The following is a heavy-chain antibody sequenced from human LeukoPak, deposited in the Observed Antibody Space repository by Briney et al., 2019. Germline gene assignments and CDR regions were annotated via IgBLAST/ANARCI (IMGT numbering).Heavy chain of an antibody. Sequence: ASVKVSCKASGYTFTSYYMHWVRQAPGQGLEWMGIINPSGGSTSYAQKFQGRVTMTRDTSTSTVYMELSSLRSEDTAVYYCARSVSEEYYHYVRWFDPWGQGTLVTVSS. D-gene: IGHD3-16*01. J-gene: IGHJ5*02. CDR3: ARSVSEEYYHYVRWFDP. CDR1: GYTFTSYY. CDR2: INPSGGST. V-gene: IGHV1-46*01.